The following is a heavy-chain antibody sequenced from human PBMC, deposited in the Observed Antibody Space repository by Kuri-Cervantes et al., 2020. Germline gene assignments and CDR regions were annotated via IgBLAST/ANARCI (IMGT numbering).Heavy chain of an antibody. D-gene: IGHD3-22*01. V-gene: IGHV3-7*01. J-gene: IGHJ4*02. CDR3: ARDRYYYDSSGYSEIYYFDY. Sequence: GGSLRLSCAASGFTFSNYAMSWVRQAPGKGLEWVANIKQDGSEKYYVDSVKGRFTISRDNAKNSLYLQMNSLRAEDTAVYYCARDRYYYDSSGYSEIYYFDYWGQGTLVTVSS. CDR2: IKQDGSEK. CDR1: GFTFSNYA.